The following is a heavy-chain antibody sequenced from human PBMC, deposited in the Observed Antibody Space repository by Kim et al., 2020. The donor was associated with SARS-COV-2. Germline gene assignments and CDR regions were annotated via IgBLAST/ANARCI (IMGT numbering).Heavy chain of an antibody. D-gene: IGHD3-22*01. CDR3: ARCGYYYYSSGSDDAFDM. CDR1: GFTFNHYA. V-gene: IGHV3-30*04. CDR2: TSYDGGHA. Sequence: GGSLRLSCAASGFTFNHYAVHWVRQAPGKGLEWLAVTSYDGGHAFYADSVKGRFTISRDNSKNTLYLQMSSQSAADTALYYCARCGYYYYSSGSDDAFDMWGRGTLVTVSS. J-gene: IGHJ3*02.